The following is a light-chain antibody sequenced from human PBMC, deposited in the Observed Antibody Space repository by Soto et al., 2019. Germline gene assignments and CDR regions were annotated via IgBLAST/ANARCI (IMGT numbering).Light chain of an antibody. CDR3: HQYGSSPLT. CDR1: QTVSSH. Sequence: EVVMTQSPVTLSVSLGQRATLSCRASQTVSSHIAWYQQKPGQAPRLLIYSVSRRATGIPDRFSASGSATDFTLTITRLEPEDFAVHYCHQYGSSPLTFGGGTKVDIK. CDR2: SVS. J-gene: IGKJ4*01. V-gene: IGKV3-20*01.